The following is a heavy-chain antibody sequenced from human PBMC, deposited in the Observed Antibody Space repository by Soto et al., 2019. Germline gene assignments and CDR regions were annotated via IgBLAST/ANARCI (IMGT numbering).Heavy chain of an antibody. J-gene: IGHJ6*02. CDR1: GFTFSSYG. Sequence: QVQLVESGGGVVQPGRSLRLSCAASGFTFSSYGMHWVRQAPGKGLEWVAVISYDGSNKYYADSVKGRFTISRDNSKNTLYLQMNSLRAEDTAVYYCAKDITAMAPYYYYGMDVWGQGTTVTVSS. CDR2: ISYDGSNK. CDR3: AKDITAMAPYYYYGMDV. D-gene: IGHD5-18*01. V-gene: IGHV3-30*18.